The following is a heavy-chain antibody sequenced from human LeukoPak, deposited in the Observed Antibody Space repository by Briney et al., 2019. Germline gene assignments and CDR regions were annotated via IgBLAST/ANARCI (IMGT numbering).Heavy chain of an antibody. CDR3: ARGGSGSYFPDYYYYYMDV. CDR1: GYTFTSYG. Sequence: ASVKVSCKTSGYTFTSYGVSWVRQAPGQGLEWMGWISVYNGNTHYAQKFQGRVTMTTDTSTSTAYMELRSLRSDDTAVYYCARGGSGSYFPDYYYYYMDVWGKGTSVTISS. V-gene: IGHV1-18*01. J-gene: IGHJ6*03. CDR2: ISVYNGNT. D-gene: IGHD3-10*01.